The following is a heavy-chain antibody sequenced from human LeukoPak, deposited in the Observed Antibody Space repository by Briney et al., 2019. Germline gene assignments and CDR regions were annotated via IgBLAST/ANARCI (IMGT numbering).Heavy chain of an antibody. CDR3: AKDHLPGIVVADRDY. D-gene: IGHD6-19*01. CDR2: ISGSGGTT. J-gene: IGHJ4*02. V-gene: IGHV3-23*01. CDR1: GFIFSRYG. Sequence: AGGSLRLSCAASGFIFSRYGMSWVRQAPGKGLEWVSAISGSGGTTYYADSVKGRFTISRDNSKNTLYLQINSLRAEDTAVYYCAKDHLPGIVVADRDYWGQGTLVIVSS.